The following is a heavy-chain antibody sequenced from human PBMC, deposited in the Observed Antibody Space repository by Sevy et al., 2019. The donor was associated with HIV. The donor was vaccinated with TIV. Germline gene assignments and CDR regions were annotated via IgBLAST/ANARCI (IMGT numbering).Heavy chain of an antibody. CDR3: ARGFMGADYYYGMDV. Sequence: GGSLRLSCAASRLTFSSSSVNWVRQAPGKGLEWVSYISSSSTTIYYADSVKGRFTISSDNAKNSLYLQMNSLRDEDTAVYYCARGFMGADYYYGMDVWGQGTTVTVSS. D-gene: IGHD3-3*01. J-gene: IGHJ6*02. CDR1: RLTFSSSS. V-gene: IGHV3-48*02. CDR2: ISSSSTTI.